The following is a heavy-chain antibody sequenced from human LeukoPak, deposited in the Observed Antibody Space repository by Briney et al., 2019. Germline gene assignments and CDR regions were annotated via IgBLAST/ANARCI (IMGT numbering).Heavy chain of an antibody. CDR3: ARTYDYGDYVGIGY. CDR2: INHSGST. Sequence: KSSETLSLTCVVDGGSFSGYYWSWIRQPPGKGLEWIGEINHSGSTNYNPSLKSRVTISVDTSKNQFSLKLSSVTAADTAVYHCARTYDYGDYVGIGYWGQGTLVTVSS. J-gene: IGHJ4*02. CDR1: GGSFSGYY. V-gene: IGHV4-34*01. D-gene: IGHD4-17*01.